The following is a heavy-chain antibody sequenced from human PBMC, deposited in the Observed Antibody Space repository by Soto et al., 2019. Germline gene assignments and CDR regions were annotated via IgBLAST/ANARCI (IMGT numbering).Heavy chain of an antibody. J-gene: IGHJ6*02. CDR1: GGTFSSYA. CDR2: IIPIFGTA. V-gene: IGHV1-69*13. CDR3: AIRTLVGATIIGGSYYYYGMDV. D-gene: IGHD1-26*01. Sequence: SVKVSCKASGGTFSSYAISWVRQAPGQGLEWMGGIIPIFGTANYAQKFLGRVTITADESTSTAYMELSSLRSEGTAVYYCAIRTLVGATIIGGSYYYYGMDVWGQGTTVTVSS.